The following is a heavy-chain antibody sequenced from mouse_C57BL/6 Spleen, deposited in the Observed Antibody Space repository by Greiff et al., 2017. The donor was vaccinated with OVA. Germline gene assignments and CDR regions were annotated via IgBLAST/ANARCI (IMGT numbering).Heavy chain of an antibody. CDR2: ISDGGSYT. CDR1: GFTFSSYA. D-gene: IGHD2-3*01. CDR3: ARDGGLLDYFDY. Sequence: EVQRVESGGGLVKPGGSLKLSCAASGFTFSSYAMSWVRQTPEKRLEWVATISDGGSYTYYPDNVKGRFTISRDNAKNNLYLQMSHLKSEDTAMYYCARDGGLLDYFDYWGQGTTLTVSS. J-gene: IGHJ2*01. V-gene: IGHV5-4*01.